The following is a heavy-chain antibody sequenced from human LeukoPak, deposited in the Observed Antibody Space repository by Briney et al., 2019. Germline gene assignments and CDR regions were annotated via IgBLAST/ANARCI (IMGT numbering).Heavy chain of an antibody. CDR1: GYTLTSYG. CDR2: ISAYNGNT. Sequence: ASVKVSCKASGYTLTSYGISCVRQAPGQGLEWRGWISAYNGNTNYAQNLQGRVTMTTDTSTSTAYMELRSLRSEDTAVYYCARGSYLSSSDIWGQGTLVTVSS. V-gene: IGHV1-18*01. D-gene: IGHD6-6*01. CDR3: ARGSYLSSSDI. J-gene: IGHJ4*02.